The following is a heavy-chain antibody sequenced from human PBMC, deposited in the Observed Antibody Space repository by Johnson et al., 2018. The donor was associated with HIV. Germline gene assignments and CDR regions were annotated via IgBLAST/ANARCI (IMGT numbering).Heavy chain of an antibody. D-gene: IGHD3-22*01. CDR3: AKGGYYYDSSGYLDAFDI. J-gene: IGHJ3*02. V-gene: IGHV3-30*18. Sequence: QVQLVESGGGVVQPGRSLRLSCAASGFTFSSYGMHWVRQAPGKGLEWVTVISYDGSNKYYADSVKGRFTISRDNSKNTLFLQMNRLRPEDTSVYYCAKGGYYYDSSGYLDAFDIWGQWTMVTVSS. CDR1: GFTFSSYG. CDR2: ISYDGSNK.